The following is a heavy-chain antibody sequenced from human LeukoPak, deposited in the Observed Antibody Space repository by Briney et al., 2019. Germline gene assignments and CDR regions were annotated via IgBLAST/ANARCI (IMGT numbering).Heavy chain of an antibody. CDR3: ARGARGANWFDP. D-gene: IGHD3-16*01. J-gene: IGHJ5*02. CDR1: GGSISSGGYY. CDR2: IYYSGST. V-gene: IGHV4-31*03. Sequence: SGTLSLTCTVSGGSISSGGYYWSWIRQHPGKGLEWIGYIYYSGSTYYNPSLKSRVTISVDTSKNQFSLKLSSVTAADTAVYYCARGARGANWFDPWGQGTLVTVSS.